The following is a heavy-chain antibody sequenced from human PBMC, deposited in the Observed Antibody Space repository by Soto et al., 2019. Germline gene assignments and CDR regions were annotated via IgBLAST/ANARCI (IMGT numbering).Heavy chain of an antibody. J-gene: IGHJ1*01. D-gene: IGHD2-2*01. CDR3: AQTLPRPGRLQY. CDR2: ISYSGKT. CDR1: GASITSTTYF. V-gene: IGHV4-39*01. Sequence: SATLSLTCTLSGASITSTTYFWAWIRQPPGKGLEWVGRISYSGKTHYNPSLKSRVNISVDRSKNQFSLQMTSVIAADTAVYYCAQTLPRPGRLQYWGRG.